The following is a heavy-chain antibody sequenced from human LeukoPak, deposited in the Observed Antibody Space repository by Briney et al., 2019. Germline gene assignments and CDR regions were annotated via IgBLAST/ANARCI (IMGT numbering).Heavy chain of an antibody. V-gene: IGHV1-46*01. CDR1: GYTFSNYY. Sequence: ASAKVSCKASGYTFSNYYVHWVRQAPGQGLEWMGIIKPSGGGTSYALKFQGRVTLTRDTSTSTAYMELSSLRSEDTAVYYCARDHFDSSGYHYLLGYFEHWGQGTLVTVSS. CDR3: ARDHFDSSGYHYLLGYFEH. D-gene: IGHD3-22*01. CDR2: IKPSGGGT. J-gene: IGHJ1*01.